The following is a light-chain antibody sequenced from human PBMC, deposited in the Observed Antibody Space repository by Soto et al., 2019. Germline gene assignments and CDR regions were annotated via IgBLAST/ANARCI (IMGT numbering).Light chain of an antibody. J-gene: IGLJ2*01. CDR1: SSDVGGYNY. V-gene: IGLV2-8*01. CDR3: SSYAGSNDLV. Sequence: LTQPPSASGSPGQSVTISCTGTSSDVGGYNYVSWYQQHPGKAPKLMIYEVSKRPSGVPDRFSGSKSGNTASLTVSGLQAEDEADYYCSSYAGSNDLVFGGGTKVTVL. CDR2: EVS.